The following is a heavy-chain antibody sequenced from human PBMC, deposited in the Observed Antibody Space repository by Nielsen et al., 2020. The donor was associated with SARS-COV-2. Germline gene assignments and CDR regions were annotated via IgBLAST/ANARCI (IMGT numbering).Heavy chain of an antibody. D-gene: IGHD5-18*01. CDR2: IYYSGST. J-gene: IGHJ6*02. CDR1: GGSISSSSYY. Sequence: SETLSLTCTVSGGSISSSSYYWGWIRQPPGKGLEWIGSIYYSGSTYYNPPLKSRVTISVDTSKNQFSLKLSSVTAADTAVYYCARTGYSYGGYYYGMDVWGQGTTVTVSS. CDR3: ARTGYSYGGYYYGMDV. V-gene: IGHV4-39*01.